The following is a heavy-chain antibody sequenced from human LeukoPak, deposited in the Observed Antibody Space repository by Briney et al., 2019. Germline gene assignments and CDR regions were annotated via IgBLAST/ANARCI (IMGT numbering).Heavy chain of an antibody. V-gene: IGHV1-69*13. CDR1: GGTLSRFA. CDR3: ARTYDSSGYYYPFDY. Sequence: GASVKVSCKASGGTLSRFAISWVRQAPGQGLEWMGGIIPIFGTANYAQKFQGRVTITADESTSTAYMELSSLRSEDTAVYYCARTYDSSGYYYPFDYWGQGTLVTVSS. J-gene: IGHJ4*02. D-gene: IGHD3-22*01. CDR2: IIPIFGTA.